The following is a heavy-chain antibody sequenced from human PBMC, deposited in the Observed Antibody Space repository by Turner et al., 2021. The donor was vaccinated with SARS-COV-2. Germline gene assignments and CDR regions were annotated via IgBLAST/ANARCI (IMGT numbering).Heavy chain of an antibody. D-gene: IGHD6-19*01. J-gene: IGHJ1*01. CDR2: IKEDGSEK. V-gene: IGHV3-7*01. Sequence: EVQLEESGGGLAQPWGSLRLSCAASGFTFNNYWMTWVRQAPGKGLEWVANIKEDGSEKYYVDSVKGRFTISRDNAKNSMYLQMNTLRAEDTAVYYCARPYSSGWYINFIFWGQGTLVTVSS. CDR3: ARPYSSGWYINFIF. CDR1: GFTFNNYW.